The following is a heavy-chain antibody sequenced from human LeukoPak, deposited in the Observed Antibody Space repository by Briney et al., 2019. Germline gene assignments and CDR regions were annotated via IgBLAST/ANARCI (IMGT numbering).Heavy chain of an antibody. CDR1: GFTVSSNY. CDR3: ARGDSGSYGDAFDI. D-gene: IGHD3-10*01. CDR2: IYSGGST. Sequence: GGSLRLSCAASGFTVSSNYMSWVRQAPGKGLEWVSVIYSGGSTYYADSVKGRFTISRDNSKNTLYLQMNSLRAEDTAVYYCARGDSGSYGDAFDIWGQGTMVTVSS. J-gene: IGHJ3*02. V-gene: IGHV3-53*01.